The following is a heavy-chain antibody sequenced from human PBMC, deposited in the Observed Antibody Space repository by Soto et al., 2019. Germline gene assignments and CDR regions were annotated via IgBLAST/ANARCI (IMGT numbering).Heavy chain of an antibody. J-gene: IGHJ4*02. D-gene: IGHD6-19*01. V-gene: IGHV4-4*07. CDR2: IYTSGST. CDR1: GGSISSYY. Sequence: SETLSLTCTVSGGSISSYYWSWIRQPAGKGLEWIGRIYTSGSTNYNPSPKSRVTMSVDTSKNQFSLKLGSVTAADTAVYYCARESQYSSGFDYWGQGTLVTVSS. CDR3: ARESQYSSGFDY.